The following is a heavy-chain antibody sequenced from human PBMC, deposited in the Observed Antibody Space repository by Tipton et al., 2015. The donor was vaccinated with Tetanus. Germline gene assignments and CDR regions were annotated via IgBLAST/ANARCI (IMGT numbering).Heavy chain of an antibody. V-gene: IGHV4-34*01. D-gene: IGHD3-22*01. CDR3: ACGSGYFDSSYHSPLDF. Sequence: GLVKPSETLSLTCDVYDGSFSAYYWTWIRQPPGKGLEWIGEINHTGSTNYNPSLRRRVTISIGTSNNQFSLKLNSVTAADSAVYYCACGSGYFDSSYHSPLDFWGRGTLVTVSS. J-gene: IGHJ4*02. CDR2: INHTGST. CDR1: DGSFSAYY.